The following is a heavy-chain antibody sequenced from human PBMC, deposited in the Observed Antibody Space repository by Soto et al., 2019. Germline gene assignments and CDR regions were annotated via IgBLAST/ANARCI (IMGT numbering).Heavy chain of an antibody. Sequence: SETLSLTCTVSGGSISSYYWSWIRQPPGKGLEWIGYIYYSGSTNYNPSLKSRVTISVDTSKNQFSLKLSSVTAADTAVYYCARRTYCSGGSCYSLKWYYYKYMDVWGKGTTVTVSS. CDR2: IYYSGST. CDR1: GGSISSYY. CDR3: ARRTYCSGGSCYSLKWYYYKYMDV. J-gene: IGHJ6*03. D-gene: IGHD2-15*01. V-gene: IGHV4-59*08.